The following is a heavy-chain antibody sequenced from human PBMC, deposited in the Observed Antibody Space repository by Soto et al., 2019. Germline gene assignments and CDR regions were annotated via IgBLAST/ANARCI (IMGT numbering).Heavy chain of an antibody. Sequence: GASVKVSCKASGGTFSSYAISWVRQAPGQGLEWMGGIIPIFGTANYAQKFQGRVTITADESTSTAYMELSSLRSEDTAVYYCARDDYGGNGPIDYWGQGTLVTVSS. V-gene: IGHV1-69*13. J-gene: IGHJ4*02. CDR1: GGTFSSYA. D-gene: IGHD4-17*01. CDR2: IIPIFGTA. CDR3: ARDDYGGNGPIDY.